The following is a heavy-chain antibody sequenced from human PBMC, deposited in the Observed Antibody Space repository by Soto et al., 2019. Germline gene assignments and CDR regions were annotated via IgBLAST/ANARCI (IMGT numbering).Heavy chain of an antibody. V-gene: IGHV4-61*08. CDR3: ARLPDISGWTFDF. J-gene: IGHJ4*02. D-gene: IGHD6-19*01. CDR1: GGSVSSRGFY. Sequence: SETLSLTCSVSGGSVSSRGFYWTWIRQPPGKGLEWIGYMAFDGRTNYNPSLNSRVTISQDTSKNQLSLKLGSVTAADTAIYYCARLPDISGWTFDFWGQGTLVTVSS. CDR2: MAFDGRT.